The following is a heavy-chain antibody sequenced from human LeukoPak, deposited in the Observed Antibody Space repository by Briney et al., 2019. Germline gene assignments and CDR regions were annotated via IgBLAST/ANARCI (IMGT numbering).Heavy chain of an antibody. J-gene: IGHJ4*02. V-gene: IGHV1-2*02. CDR2: VEPSSGGT. CDR3: ARDPRDRNLPEDY. Sequence: ASVKVSRKTSGFTFSVYYIHWVRQAPGQGLEWMGWVEPSSGGTTYAQKFQGRVTMTRDTSISTAYMELSSLRPDDTAVYYCARDPRDRNLPEDYWGQGTLVTVSS. D-gene: IGHD3-10*01. CDR1: GFTFSVYY.